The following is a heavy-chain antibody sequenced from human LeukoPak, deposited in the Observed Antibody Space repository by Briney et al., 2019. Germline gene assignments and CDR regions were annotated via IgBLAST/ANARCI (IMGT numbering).Heavy chain of an antibody. CDR1: GYTFTNSD. Sequence: ASVKVSCKASGYTFTNSDINWVRQATGQGLEWTGWMNPNSGNSAFAQKFQGRVTLTRNTAINTAYMELSSLRFDDTAVYYCARVGSSSYNWFDPWGQGTLVTVSS. CDR3: ARVGSSSYNWFDP. J-gene: IGHJ5*02. CDR2: MNPNSGNS. D-gene: IGHD6-6*01. V-gene: IGHV1-8*03.